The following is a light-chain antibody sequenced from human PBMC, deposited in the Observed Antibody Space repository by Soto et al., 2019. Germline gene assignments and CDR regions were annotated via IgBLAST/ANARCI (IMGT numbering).Light chain of an antibody. V-gene: IGKV1-5*01. Sequence: DIQMTQSPSTLSASVGDRVTITCRASQSISSWLAWYQQKPGKAPKLLIYDASSLESGVPSRFSGSGSGTEVTLTNSSLQPDDFATYYCQRYNSYPWTFGQGTKVEIK. CDR3: QRYNSYPWT. CDR2: DAS. J-gene: IGKJ1*01. CDR1: QSISSW.